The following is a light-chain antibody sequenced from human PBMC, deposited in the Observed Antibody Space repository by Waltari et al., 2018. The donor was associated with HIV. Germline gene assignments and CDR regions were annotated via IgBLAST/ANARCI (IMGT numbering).Light chain of an antibody. V-gene: IGLV3-21*02. J-gene: IGLJ2*01. CDR2: DYA. CDR3: QVWNTSSDHVI. Sequence: SYVLTQPPSVSVAPGQTARITCGGNNIGSKNVHWYQQKPGQAHVVVVYDYADRPSGIPGRFSGSNSGNTATLTISRVEAGDEADYHCQVWNTSSDHVIFGGGTKLTVL. CDR1: NIGSKN.